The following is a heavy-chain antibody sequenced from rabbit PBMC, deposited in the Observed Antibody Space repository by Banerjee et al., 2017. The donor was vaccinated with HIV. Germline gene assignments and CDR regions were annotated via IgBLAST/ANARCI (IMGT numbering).Heavy chain of an antibody. CDR2: IYSSNGDK. J-gene: IGHJ3*01. CDR3: ARDAGGDGYSNDL. Sequence: QEQLKESGGGLVQPGGSLKLSCKASGSDFSSYYMTWVRQAPGKGLEWIGCIYSSNGDKWYASWVNGRFTISRSTSLNTVTLQMTSLTAADTATYFCARDAGGDGYSNDLWGQGTLVTVS. D-gene: IGHD7-1*01. CDR1: GSDFSSYY. V-gene: IGHV1S47*01.